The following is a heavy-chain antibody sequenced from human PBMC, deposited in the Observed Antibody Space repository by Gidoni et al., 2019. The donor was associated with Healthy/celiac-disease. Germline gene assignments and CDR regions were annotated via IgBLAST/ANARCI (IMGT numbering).Heavy chain of an antibody. CDR1: GGSISSGGYY. V-gene: IGHV4-31*03. J-gene: IGHJ5*02. D-gene: IGHD2-2*01. CDR2: IYYSGST. CDR3: ARDGGIYCSSTSCYHWFDP. Sequence: QVQLQESGPGLVKPSQTLSLTCTVSGGSISSGGYYWSWIRQHPGKGLEWIGYIYYSGSTYYNPSRKSRVTISVDTSKNQFSLKLSSVTAADTAVYYCARDGGIYCSSTSCYHWFDPWGQGTLVTVSS.